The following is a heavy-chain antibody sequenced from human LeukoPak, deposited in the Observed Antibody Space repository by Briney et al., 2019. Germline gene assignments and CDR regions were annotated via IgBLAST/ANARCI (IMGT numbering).Heavy chain of an antibody. CDR2: ICSGGST. CDR3: ARVIAAAGIRYFDY. CDR1: GFTFSSYG. J-gene: IGHJ4*02. V-gene: IGHV3-NL1*01. D-gene: IGHD6-13*01. Sequence: GGSLRLSCAASGFTFSSYGMHWVRQAPGKGLEWVSVICSGGSTYYADSVKGRFTISRDNSKNTLYLQMNSLRAEDTAVYYCARVIAAAGIRYFDYWGQGTLVTVSS.